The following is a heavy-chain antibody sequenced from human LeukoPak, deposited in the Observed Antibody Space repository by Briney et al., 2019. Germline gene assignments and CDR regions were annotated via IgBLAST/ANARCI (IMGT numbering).Heavy chain of an antibody. CDR1: GFSFSSHG. V-gene: IGHV3-23*01. CDR3: TKEGLSSFSAWFDP. Sequence: PGGSLRLSCAASGFSFSSHGMSWVRPAPGKGLEWVSGIIGGAGSTYYADSVKGRFTISRDNSTDTLFLQMNSLRAEDTATYYCTKEGLSSFSAWFDPWGQGTLVTVSS. J-gene: IGHJ5*02. CDR2: IIGGAGST. D-gene: IGHD3-10*01.